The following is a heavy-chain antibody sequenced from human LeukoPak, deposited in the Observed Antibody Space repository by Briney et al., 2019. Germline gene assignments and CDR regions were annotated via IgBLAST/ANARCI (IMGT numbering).Heavy chain of an antibody. CDR3: AREDSDYYGSGSY. CDR1: GGSISSGDYY. Sequence: SETLSLTCTVSGGSISSGDYYWSWIRQPPGKGLEWIGYIYYSGSTYYNPSLKSRVTISVDTSKNQFSLKLSSVTAADTAVYYCAREDSDYYGSGSYWGQGTLVTVSS. CDR2: IYYSGST. J-gene: IGHJ4*02. V-gene: IGHV4-30-4*01. D-gene: IGHD3-10*01.